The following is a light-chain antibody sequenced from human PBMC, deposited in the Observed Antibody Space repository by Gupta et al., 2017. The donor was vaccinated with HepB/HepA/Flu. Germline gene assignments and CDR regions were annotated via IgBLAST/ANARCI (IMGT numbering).Light chain of an antibody. CDR1: SSDVVGSNY. J-gene: IGLJ3*02. CDR2: DVS. CDR3: SSYTSSSAWV. Sequence: QSALTQPASVSGSPGQPTTTSCTGTSSDVVGSNYVSWYQQHPGKAPKLMIYDVSNRPSGVSNRFSGAKSSNTASLTISGLQAEDEADYYCSSYTSSSAWVFGGGTKLTVL. V-gene: IGLV2-14*03.